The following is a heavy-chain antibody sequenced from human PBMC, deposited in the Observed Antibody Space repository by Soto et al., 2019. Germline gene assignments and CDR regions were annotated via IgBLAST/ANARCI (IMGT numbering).Heavy chain of an antibody. CDR3: AHIVVAGLGYYFDY. CDR2: IYWDDDK. V-gene: IGHV2-5*02. Sequence: QITLKESGPTLVKPTQTLTLTCTFSGFSLSSTRMAVGWIRQPPGKALEWLALIYWDDDKRYSPFLKSRLTITKDTSNNQVVRTMSNMDPVDTARYYCAHIVVAGLGYYFDYWGQGTLVTVSS. J-gene: IGHJ4*02. CDR1: GFSLSSTRMA. D-gene: IGHD6-19*01.